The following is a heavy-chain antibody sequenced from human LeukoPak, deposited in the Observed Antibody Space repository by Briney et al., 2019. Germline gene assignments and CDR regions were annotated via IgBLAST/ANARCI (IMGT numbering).Heavy chain of an antibody. CDR2: ISSSSIYR. CDR1: GFTFSSYS. Sequence: GGSLRLSCAASGFTFSSYSVNWVRQAPGKGLEWVSSISSSSIYRYYADSVKGRFTISRDDAKNSMYLQMNSLRVEDTAVYYCAREMGATFWGQGTLVTVSS. V-gene: IGHV3-21*01. D-gene: IGHD1-26*01. CDR3: AREMGATF. J-gene: IGHJ4*02.